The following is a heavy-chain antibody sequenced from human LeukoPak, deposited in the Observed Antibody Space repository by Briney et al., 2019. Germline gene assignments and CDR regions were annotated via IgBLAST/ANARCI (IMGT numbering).Heavy chain of an antibody. V-gene: IGHV4-61*01. CDR1: GVSVSSGSYY. J-gene: IGHJ4*02. D-gene: IGHD1-26*01. CDR2: NYFSGST. Sequence: SETLSLTCTVSGVSVSSGSYYWAWIRQPPGKGLEWIGYNYFSGSTNQNPSLKGRVTISVDRSKNKISLKLISMTVADTAVYYCATARSGRYLDYWGQGTPVTASS. CDR3: ATARSGRYLDY.